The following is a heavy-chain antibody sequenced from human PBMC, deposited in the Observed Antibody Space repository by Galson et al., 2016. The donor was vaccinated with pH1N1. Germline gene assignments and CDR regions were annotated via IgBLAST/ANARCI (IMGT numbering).Heavy chain of an antibody. J-gene: IGHJ4*02. CDR3: ATGPSPDY. CDR2: INPRDSYT. Sequence: QSGAEVKEPGESLTISCKGSASSFTSYWISWVRQMPGKGLEWTGRINPRDSYTDYSPSFQGHVTISTDESISTAYLKWSTPKASDTAIYYCATGPSPDYWGQGTLVIVSS. CDR1: ASSFTSYW. V-gene: IGHV5-10-1*01.